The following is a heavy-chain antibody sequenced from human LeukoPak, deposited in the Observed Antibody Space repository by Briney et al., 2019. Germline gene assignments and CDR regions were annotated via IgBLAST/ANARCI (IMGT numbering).Heavy chain of an antibody. J-gene: IGHJ4*02. CDR2: IYYSGST. D-gene: IGHD6-19*01. Sequence: SETLSLTCTVSGGSISSGDYYWSWIRQPPGKGLEWIGYIYYSGSTYYNPSLKSRVTISVDTSKNQFSLKLSSVTAADTAVYYCASGSGWYTFDYWGQGTLVTVSS. V-gene: IGHV4-30-4*02. CDR3: ASGSGWYTFDY. CDR1: GGSISSGDYY.